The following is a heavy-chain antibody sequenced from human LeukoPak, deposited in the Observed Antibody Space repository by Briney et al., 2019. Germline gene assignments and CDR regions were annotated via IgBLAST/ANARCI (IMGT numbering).Heavy chain of an antibody. J-gene: IGHJ4*02. CDR3: TRARGAMNDFDY. CDR2: TSNHGNDG. V-gene: IGHV3-30*01. Sequence: GGPLRLSCTDSGFSFTSYAMHWVRQSPGKGLEWVAVTSNHGNDGFYADSVKGRFTISRYNSKKTLYLQMDSLRPEDTGVYYCTRARGAMNDFDYWGQGTLVTVSS. D-gene: IGHD2-2*01. CDR1: GFSFTSYA.